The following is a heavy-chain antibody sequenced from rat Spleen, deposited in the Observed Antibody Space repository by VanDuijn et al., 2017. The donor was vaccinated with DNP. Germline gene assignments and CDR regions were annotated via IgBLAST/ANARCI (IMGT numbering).Heavy chain of an antibody. CDR2: ISYDGGST. J-gene: IGHJ2*01. CDR1: GFTFSDYY. Sequence: EVQLVESGGGLVQPGGSLKLSCAASGFTFSDYYMAWVRQAPTKGLEWIAYISYDGGSTYRGDSVKGRLTFSRDNVKSSLYLQMNSLKSEDTAAYYCARHGVPGYPNYIDYWGQGVMVTVSS. D-gene: IGHD1-4*01. V-gene: IGHV5-22*01. CDR3: ARHGVPGYPNYIDY.